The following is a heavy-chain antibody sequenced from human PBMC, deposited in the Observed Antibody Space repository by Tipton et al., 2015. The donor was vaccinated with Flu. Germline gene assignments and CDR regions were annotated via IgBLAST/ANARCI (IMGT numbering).Heavy chain of an antibody. CDR2: IRYDGSDE. D-gene: IGHD3-22*01. CDR1: GESFSGYY. J-gene: IGHJ4*02. Sequence: LSLTCAVYGESFSGYYWSWVRQAPGKGLEWLAFIRYDGSDEYYTDSVKGRFTISRDNSNNALFLQMNSLRAEDTAIYYCAKGGYYDAGSFYLLDYWGQGTLVTVSS. V-gene: IGHV3-30*02. CDR3: AKGGYYDAGSFYLLDY.